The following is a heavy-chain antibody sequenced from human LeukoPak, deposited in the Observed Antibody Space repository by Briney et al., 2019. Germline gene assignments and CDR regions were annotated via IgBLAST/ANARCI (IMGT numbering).Heavy chain of an antibody. J-gene: IGHJ5*02. Sequence: PSETLSLTCTVSGDSISRGGFYWAWLRHHPGKGLEWIGYIYYSGSTNYNPSLESRVTISIDTSKNQFSLKLSSVTAADTAVYYCARGSRYSYHWFDPWGQGTLVTVSS. V-gene: IGHV4-31*03. D-gene: IGHD5-18*01. CDR1: GDSISRGGFY. CDR2: IYYSGST. CDR3: ARGSRYSYHWFDP.